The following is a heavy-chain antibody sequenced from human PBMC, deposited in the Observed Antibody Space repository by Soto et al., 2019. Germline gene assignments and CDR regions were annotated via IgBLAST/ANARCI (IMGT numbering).Heavy chain of an antibody. D-gene: IGHD3-22*01. J-gene: IGHJ4*02. CDR1: GGSISGYY. V-gene: IGHV4-59*08. Sequence: SETLSLTCTVSGGSISGYYWSWIRQPPGKGLEWIGYIHYSGATKYNPSLKSRVTISVDTSKNQFSLKVSSVTAADTAVYYCARRAGYYYDTSVGAHDYWGQGTVVTVSS. CDR3: ARRAGYYYDTSVGAHDY. CDR2: IHYSGAT.